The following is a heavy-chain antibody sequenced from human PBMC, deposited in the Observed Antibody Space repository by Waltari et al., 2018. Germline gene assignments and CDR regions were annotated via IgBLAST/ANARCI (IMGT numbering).Heavy chain of an antibody. CDR3: ARVRGYYDYIWGSYSGDAFDI. D-gene: IGHD3-16*01. CDR2: IIPIFGTA. Sequence: QVQLVQSGAEVKKPGSSVKVSCKASGGTFSSYAISWVRQAPGQGLQWMGGIIPIFGTANYAQKFQGRVTITADESTSTAYMELSSLRSEDTAVYYCARVRGYYDYIWGSYSGDAFDIWGQGTMVTVSS. V-gene: IGHV1-69*01. J-gene: IGHJ3*02. CDR1: GGTFSSYA.